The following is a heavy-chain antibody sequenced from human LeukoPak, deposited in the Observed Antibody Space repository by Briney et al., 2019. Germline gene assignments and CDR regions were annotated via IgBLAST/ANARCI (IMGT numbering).Heavy chain of an antibody. D-gene: IGHD3-22*01. Sequence: GGSLRLSCAASGFTVSSNYMSWVRQAPGKGLEWVSVIYSGGNTYYADSVKGRFTISRDNSKNTLYLQMNSLRAEDTAVYYCARGPGGRYYYDSSGYPIVYWGQGTLVTVSS. CDR1: GFTVSSNY. V-gene: IGHV3-53*01. CDR3: ARGPGGRYYYDSSGYPIVY. J-gene: IGHJ4*02. CDR2: IYSGGNT.